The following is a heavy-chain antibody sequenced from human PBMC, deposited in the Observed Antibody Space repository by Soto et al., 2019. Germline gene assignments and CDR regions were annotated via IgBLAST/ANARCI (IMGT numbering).Heavy chain of an antibody. D-gene: IGHD1-26*01. V-gene: IGHV1-18*01. CDR1: GYTFSSSD. J-gene: IGHJ4*02. Sequence: QVQLVQSGAEVKKPGASAKVSCKASGYTFSSSDISWVRQAPGQGLEWMGWISAYTGNTNYAQRLQGRLTMTTDTATNTAYMGLRSLRSADTAVDCWALGGPRRGSYWGCDYWGQGTLVTVSS. CDR3: ALGGPRRGSYWGCDY. CDR2: ISAYTGNT.